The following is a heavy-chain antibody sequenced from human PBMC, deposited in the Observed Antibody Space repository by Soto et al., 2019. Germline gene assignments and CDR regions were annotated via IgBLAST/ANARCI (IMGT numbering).Heavy chain of an antibody. Sequence: PSETLSLTCTVSGASINSGDYYWSWIRQPPGKGLEWIGHIYYSGSTYYNPSLKSRAGISVDSSKNQFSLRLSSVTAADTGVYYCVRYDRINMKPYSPEGFHIWGQGTMVTVSS. CDR3: VRYDRINMKPYSPEGFHI. CDR2: IYYSGST. D-gene: IGHD3-3*02. J-gene: IGHJ3*02. V-gene: IGHV4-30-4*01. CDR1: GASINSGDYY.